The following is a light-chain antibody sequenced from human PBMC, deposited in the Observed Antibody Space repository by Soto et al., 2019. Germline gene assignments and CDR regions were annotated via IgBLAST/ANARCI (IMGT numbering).Light chain of an antibody. Sequence: QSVLTQPPSVSGAPGQRVTISCTGSSSNIGAGYFVHWYQQLPGAAPKLLIWNNNHRPSGVPDRFSGSMSGTSGSLAITGLQAEDEADYYCQSYDSSLSASVFGGGTQLTVL. CDR2: NNN. V-gene: IGLV1-40*01. J-gene: IGLJ2*01. CDR3: QSYDSSLSASV. CDR1: SSNIGAGYF.